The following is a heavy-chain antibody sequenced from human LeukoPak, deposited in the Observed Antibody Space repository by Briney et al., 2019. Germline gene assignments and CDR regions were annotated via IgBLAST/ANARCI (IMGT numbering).Heavy chain of an antibody. CDR3: ARSDHLSDIVVVPAAIPVNWFDP. CDR2: ISSSSSYI. Sequence: GGSLRLSCAASGFTFSSYSMNWVRQAPGKGLEWVSSISSSSSYIYYADSVKGRFTISRDNAKNSLYLQMNSLRAEDTAVYYCARSDHLSDIVVVPAAIPVNWFDPWGQGTLVTVSS. V-gene: IGHV3-21*01. CDR1: GFTFSSYS. J-gene: IGHJ5*02. D-gene: IGHD2-2*02.